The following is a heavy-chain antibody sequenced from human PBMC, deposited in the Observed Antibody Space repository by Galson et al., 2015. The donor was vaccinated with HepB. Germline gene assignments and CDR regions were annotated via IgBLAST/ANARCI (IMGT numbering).Heavy chain of an antibody. CDR1: GITFNTYS. V-gene: IGHV3-21*01. J-gene: IGHJ4*02. CDR2: ISSSSSYI. CDR3: ATVEILVVRGGLRTRSYFDY. D-gene: IGHD3-10*01. Sequence: SLRLSCAASGITFNTYSMNWVRQAPGKGLEWVPSISSSSSYIYYADSAKGRFTLSRDNARNSPYLQMNSLRAEDTAVYHCATVEILVVRGGLRTRSYFDYWGRGTLVTVSS.